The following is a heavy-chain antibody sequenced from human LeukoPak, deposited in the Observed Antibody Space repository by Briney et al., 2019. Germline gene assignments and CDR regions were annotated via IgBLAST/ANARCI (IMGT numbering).Heavy chain of an antibody. J-gene: IGHJ4*02. V-gene: IGHV1-18*01. CDR2: ISAYNGNT. CDR3: AREGVGGYYHY. D-gene: IGHD3-3*01. Sequence: EASVKVSCKASGGTFSSYAISWVRQAPGQGLEWMGWISAYNGNTNYAQKLQGRVTMTTDTSTSTAYMELRSLRSDDTAVYYCAREGVGGYYHYWGQGTLVTVSS. CDR1: GGTFSSYA.